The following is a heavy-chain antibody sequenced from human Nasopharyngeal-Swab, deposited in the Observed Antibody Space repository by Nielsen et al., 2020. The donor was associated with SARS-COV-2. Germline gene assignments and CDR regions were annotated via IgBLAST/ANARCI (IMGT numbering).Heavy chain of an antibody. D-gene: IGHD1-26*01. J-gene: IGHJ4*02. CDR3: ARVRQSGAYCPFDS. Sequence: GRSVRRDCAGVGWAVRSNLVRWVRQAPGKGLEWVSLLKSGGGTFYADSVRGRFTISRDNSRNTVYLQMNSLRAEDTAVYYCARVRQSGAYCPFDSWGLGTLVTVSS. V-gene: IGHV3-53*01. CDR1: GWAVRSNL. CDR2: LKSGGGT.